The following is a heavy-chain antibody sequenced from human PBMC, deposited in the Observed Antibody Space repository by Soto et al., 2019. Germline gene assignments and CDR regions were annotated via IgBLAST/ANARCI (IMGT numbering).Heavy chain of an antibody. J-gene: IGHJ4*01. CDR1: GYTFTSYG. CDR2: ISGHNGNT. Sequence: ASVKVSCKASGYTFTSYGISWVRQAPGQGPEWMGWISGHNGNTNHPQSLQGRVTTTTDTSRNTAYMELRSLRSDDTAVYYCARHRFNYYDNTVYYYFDYWGQ. CDR3: ARHRFNYYDNTVYYYFDY. D-gene: IGHD3-22*01. V-gene: IGHV1-18*04.